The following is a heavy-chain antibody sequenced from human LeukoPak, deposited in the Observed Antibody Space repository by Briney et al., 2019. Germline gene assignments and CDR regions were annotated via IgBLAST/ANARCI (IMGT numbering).Heavy chain of an antibody. D-gene: IGHD2-2*01. Sequence: SETLSLTCTVSGASMSSSSFYWGWIRQPPGKGLEWIWSIYYSGTTNYNPSLKSRVTISVDTSKNQFSLKLTSVAAADTAVYYCARDCSSTSCYGGFDYWGQGTLVTVSS. CDR3: ARDCSSTSCYGGFDY. V-gene: IGHV4-39*02. CDR1: GASMSSSSFY. J-gene: IGHJ4*02. CDR2: IYYSGTT.